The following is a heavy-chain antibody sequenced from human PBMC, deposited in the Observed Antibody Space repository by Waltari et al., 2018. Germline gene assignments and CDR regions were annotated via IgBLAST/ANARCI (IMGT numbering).Heavy chain of an antibody. CDR2: INFSGGNT. D-gene: IGHD3-10*01. CDR1: GFNFSNYA. Sequence: EVQLLESGGAFVRPGGSLRLSCAASGFNFSNYAKTGVRQAPGKGLEGVASINFSGGNTVYADSVKGRSNIARDNSKNTLSIQLDSLRLDDTAVYFCARVNRESLIRGATIDSWGQGTRVTVSS. J-gene: IGHJ4*02. V-gene: IGHV3-23*01. CDR3: ARVNRESLIRGATIDS.